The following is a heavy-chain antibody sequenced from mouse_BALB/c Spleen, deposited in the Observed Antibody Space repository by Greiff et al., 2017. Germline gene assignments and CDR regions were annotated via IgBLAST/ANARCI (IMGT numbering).Heavy chain of an antibody. CDR2: INPYNGAT. V-gene: IGHV1-31*01. D-gene: IGHD6-1*01. CDR3: ARSEPPDY. Sequence: EVKLVESGPELVKPGASVKISCKASGYSFTGYYMHWVKQSHVKSLEWIGRINPYNGATSYNQNFKDKASLTVDKSSSTAYMELHSLTSEDSAVYYCARSEPPDYWGQGTTLTVSS. J-gene: IGHJ2*01. CDR1: GYSFTGYY.